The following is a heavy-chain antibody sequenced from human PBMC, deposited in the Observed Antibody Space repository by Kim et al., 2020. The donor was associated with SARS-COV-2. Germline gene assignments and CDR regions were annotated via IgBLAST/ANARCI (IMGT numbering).Heavy chain of an antibody. CDR1: GFTFSSYS. V-gene: IGHV3-48*04. D-gene: IGHD1-1*01. CDR3: ARGPRTTGTGGGAEWFDP. CDR2: ISSSSSTI. J-gene: IGHJ5*02. Sequence: GGSLRLSCAASGFTFSSYSMNWVRQAPGKGLEWVSYISSSSSTIYYADSVKGRFTISRDNAKNSLCLQMNSLRAEDTAVYYCARGPRTTGTGGGAEWFDPWGQGTLVTVSS.